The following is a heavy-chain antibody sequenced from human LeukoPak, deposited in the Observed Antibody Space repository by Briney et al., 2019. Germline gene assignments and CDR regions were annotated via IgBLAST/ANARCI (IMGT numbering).Heavy chain of an antibody. Sequence: SVKVSCKASGYTLTGYYLHWVRQAPGQGLGWMGWINPNTGATHSAQKFQGRVTMTRDTSISTAYMDLAHLRSDDTAVYYCARDRVGSGWPRPYYFEVWGQGTLVTVSS. CDR3: ARDRVGSGWPRPYYFEV. V-gene: IGHV1-2*02. CDR1: GYTLTGYY. D-gene: IGHD6-19*01. J-gene: IGHJ4*02. CDR2: INPNTGAT.